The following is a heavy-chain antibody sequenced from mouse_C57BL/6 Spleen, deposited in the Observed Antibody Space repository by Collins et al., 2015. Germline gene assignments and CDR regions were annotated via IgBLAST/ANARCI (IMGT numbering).Heavy chain of an antibody. CDR1: GFTFSSFG. CDR3: ASTGSVAY. Sequence: DVQLVESGGGLVQPGGSRKLSCAASGFTFSSFGMHWVRQAPEKGLEWVAYISSGSSTIYYADTVKGRFTISRDNPKNTLFLQMTSLRSEDTAMYYCASTGSVAYWGQGTLVTVSA. CDR2: ISSGSSTI. D-gene: IGHD4-1*01. J-gene: IGHJ3*01. V-gene: IGHV5-17*02.